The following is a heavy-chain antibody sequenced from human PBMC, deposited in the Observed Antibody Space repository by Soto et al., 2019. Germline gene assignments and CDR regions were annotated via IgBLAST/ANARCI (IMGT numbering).Heavy chain of an antibody. Sequence: ASVKVSCKASGYTFTSYGISWVRQAPGQGLEWMGRISAYNGNTNYAQKHQGRVTMTTDTSTSTAYMELRSLRSDDTAVYYCAREAHNVDTMVQGVIDSWFDPWGQGTLVTVSS. CDR2: ISAYNGNT. CDR1: GYTFTSYG. D-gene: IGHD3-10*01. J-gene: IGHJ5*02. CDR3: AREAHNVDTMVQGVIDSWFDP. V-gene: IGHV1-18*01.